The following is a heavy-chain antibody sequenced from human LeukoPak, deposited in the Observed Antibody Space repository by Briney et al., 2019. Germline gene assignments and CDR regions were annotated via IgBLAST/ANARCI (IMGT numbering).Heavy chain of an antibody. D-gene: IGHD4/OR15-4a*01. V-gene: IGHV3-23*01. J-gene: IGHJ4*02. CDR3: ARWGHSDYGSFPTKFDY. CDR2: ITGSGGST. Sequence: GGSLRLSCAASTSTFYTYAMSWVRRAPGEGLEWVSGITGSGGSTDYADSVKGRFTISRDNSKNTLYLQMDSLIAEDTAVYYCARWGHSDYGSFPTKFDYWGQGTLVVVSS. CDR1: TSTFYTYA.